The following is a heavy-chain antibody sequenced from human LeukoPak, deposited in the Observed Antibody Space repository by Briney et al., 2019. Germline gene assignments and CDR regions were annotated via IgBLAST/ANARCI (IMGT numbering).Heavy chain of an antibody. V-gene: IGHV1-58*01. D-gene: IGHD3-9*01. CDR2: IVVGSGNT. CDR1: GFTFTSSA. CDR3: AARKGRYSDWLEFDY. Sequence: ASVKVSCKASGFTFTSSAVQWVRQARGQRLEWIGWIVVGSGNTNYAQKFQERVTITRDMSTSTAYMELSSLRSEDTAVYYCAARKGRYSDWLEFDYWGQGTLVTVSS. J-gene: IGHJ4*02.